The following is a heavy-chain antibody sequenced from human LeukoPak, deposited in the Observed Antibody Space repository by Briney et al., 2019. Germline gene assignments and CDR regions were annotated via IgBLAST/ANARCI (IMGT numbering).Heavy chain of an antibody. CDR3: AKDLDYDFWSGYPRYYGMDV. CDR1: GFTFSSYA. J-gene: IGHJ6*02. D-gene: IGHD3-3*01. Sequence: PGASLRLSCAASGFTFSSYAMSWVRQAPGKGLEWVSAISGSGGSTYYADSVKGRFTISRDNPKNTLYLQMNSLRAEDTAVYYCAKDLDYDFWSGYPRYYGMDVWGQGTTVTVSS. CDR2: ISGSGGST. V-gene: IGHV3-23*01.